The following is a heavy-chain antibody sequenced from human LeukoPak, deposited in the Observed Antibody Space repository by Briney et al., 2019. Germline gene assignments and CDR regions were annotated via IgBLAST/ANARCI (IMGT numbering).Heavy chain of an antibody. CDR3: ARGSGVWGSYRSLY. Sequence: SETLSLTCAVSGGSISSGGYSWSWIRQPPGKGLEWIGYIYHSGSTYYNPSLKSRVTISVDRSKNQFSLKLSSVTAADTAVYYCARGSGVWGSYRSLYWGQGTLVTVSS. CDR2: IYHSGST. V-gene: IGHV4-30-2*01. CDR1: GGSISSGGYS. D-gene: IGHD3-16*02. J-gene: IGHJ4*02.